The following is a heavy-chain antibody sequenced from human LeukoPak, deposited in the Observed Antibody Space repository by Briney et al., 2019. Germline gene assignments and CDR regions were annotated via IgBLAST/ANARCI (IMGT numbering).Heavy chain of an antibody. CDR3: ARDWYHAFDF. CDR1: GFTFTNTW. V-gene: IGHV3-15*07. Sequence: SGGSLRLSCAASGFTFTNTWMNWVRQAPGKGLEWVGRIKSRNAGGTTDYAAPVNGRFFISRDDSRSMAYLQMNSLKTEDTAVYYCARDWYHAFDFWGHGTMVTVSS. CDR2: IKSRNAGGTT. D-gene: IGHD3-9*01. J-gene: IGHJ3*01.